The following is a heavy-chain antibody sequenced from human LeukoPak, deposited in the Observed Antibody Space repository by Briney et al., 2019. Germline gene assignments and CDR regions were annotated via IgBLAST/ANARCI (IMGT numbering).Heavy chain of an antibody. V-gene: IGHV4-30-2*05. CDR3: ARDGVSSVTNPDAFDI. CDR1: GGSISSGGYS. Sequence: PSETLSLTCAVSGGSISSGGYSWSWIRQPPGKGLEWIGYIYHSGSTYYNPSLKSRVTISVDTSKNQFSLKLSSVTAADTAVYYCARDGVSSVTNPDAFDIWGQGTMVTVSS. D-gene: IGHD4-11*01. CDR2: IYHSGST. J-gene: IGHJ3*02.